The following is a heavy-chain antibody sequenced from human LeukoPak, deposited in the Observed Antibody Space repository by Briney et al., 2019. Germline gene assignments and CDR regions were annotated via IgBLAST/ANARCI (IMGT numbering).Heavy chain of an antibody. CDR3: ARVGCRGGSCSSRGDYYYGMDV. CDR1: GFTVSSNY. J-gene: IGHJ6*02. D-gene: IGHD2-15*01. Sequence: GGSLRLSCAASGFTVSSNYMNWVRQAPGKGLEWVSSISSTGNFVHYADSVKGRFTISRDNAKNSLYLQMDSLRGEDTAVYFCARVGCRGGSCSSRGDYYYGMDVWGQGTTVTVSS. V-gene: IGHV3-21*06. CDR2: ISSTGNFV.